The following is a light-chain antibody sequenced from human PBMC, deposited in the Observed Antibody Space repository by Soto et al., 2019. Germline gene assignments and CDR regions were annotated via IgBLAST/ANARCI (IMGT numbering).Light chain of an antibody. Sequence: QSVLTQPRSVSGSPGQSVTISCTGTSSDVVGYNYVSWYQQHPGKAPKLMIYDVIKRPSGVPERFSGSKSGNTASLHISGLLAEAEDDYYCCSYAGIYTYVFGTQSKVTVL. J-gene: IGLJ1*01. CDR1: SSDVVGYNY. CDR3: CSYAGIYTYV. CDR2: DVI. V-gene: IGLV2-11*01.